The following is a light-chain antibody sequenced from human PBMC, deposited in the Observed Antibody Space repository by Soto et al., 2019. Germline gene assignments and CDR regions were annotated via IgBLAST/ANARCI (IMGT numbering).Light chain of an antibody. J-gene: IGKJ4*01. CDR2: GAS. Sequence: EIVLTQSPGTLSLSPGKRATLSCRASQSVSSTYLAWYQQKPGQVPRVLIHGASTRATGIPARFSGSGSGTDFTLTISSLDPEDFAVYYCHQRSKWPLTFGGGTKVDIK. V-gene: IGKV3D-20*02. CDR3: HQRSKWPLT. CDR1: QSVSSTY.